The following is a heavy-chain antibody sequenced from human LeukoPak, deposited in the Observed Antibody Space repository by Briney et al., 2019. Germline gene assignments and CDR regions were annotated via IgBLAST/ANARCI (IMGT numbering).Heavy chain of an antibody. CDR1: GDIVSSNSVT. J-gene: IGHJ6*02. D-gene: IGHD3-16*01. Sequence: SQTLSLTCAISGDIVSSNSVTWNWIRQSPSRGLEWLGRTYYRSTWYNDYAVSVRGRITVNPDTSKNQFSLQLNSVTPEDTAVYYCARVGGDYKYGMDVWGQGTTVTVSS. V-gene: IGHV6-1*01. CDR3: ARVGGDYKYGMDV. CDR2: TYYRSTWYN.